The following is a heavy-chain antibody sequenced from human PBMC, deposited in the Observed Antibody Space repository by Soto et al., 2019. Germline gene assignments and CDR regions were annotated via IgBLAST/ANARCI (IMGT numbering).Heavy chain of an antibody. CDR2: VYYSGST. J-gene: IGHJ4*02. V-gene: IGHV4-59*02. CDR1: GDSVNSYY. D-gene: IGHD6-13*01. CDR3: ARADTSGIHYFDY. Sequence: PSETLSLTCTVTGDSVNSYYWSWMRQPPGKGLECMGYVYYSGSTNYNPSLKSRVTISVDTSKNQISLRLKSVTAADTAVYYCARADTSGIHYFDYWGQGSLVTVSS.